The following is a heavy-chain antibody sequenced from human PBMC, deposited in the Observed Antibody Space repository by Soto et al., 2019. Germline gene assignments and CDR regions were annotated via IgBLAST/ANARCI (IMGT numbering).Heavy chain of an antibody. CDR2: IWYDGSNK. J-gene: IGHJ4*02. V-gene: IGHV3-33*01. D-gene: IGHD2-2*01. CDR1: GFTFSSYG. Sequence: QVQLVESGGGVVQPGRSLRLSCAASGFTFSSYGMHWVRQAPGKGLEWVAVIWYDGSNKYYADSVKGRFTISRDNSEKTLYLQMNSLRAEDTAVYYGARVQDVVVPAGPFDYWCQGPLVTVSS. CDR3: ARVQDVVVPAGPFDY.